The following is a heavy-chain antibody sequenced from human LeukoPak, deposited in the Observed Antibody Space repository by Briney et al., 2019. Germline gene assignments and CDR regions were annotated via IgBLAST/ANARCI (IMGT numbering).Heavy chain of an antibody. V-gene: IGHV3-53*03. CDR3: ERGGKTDIIDF. CDR2: IYTGGTT. D-gene: IGHD1-1*01. CDR1: GFTVSSNC. J-gene: IGHJ4*02. Sequence: GGSLRLSCVASGFTVSSNCMSWVRQAPGKGLEWVSAIYTGGTTYYTDPVKVRFTSSRANSKDTLFLQMHSVRAEDTAVYYCERGGKTDIIDFWGQGTLVTVSS.